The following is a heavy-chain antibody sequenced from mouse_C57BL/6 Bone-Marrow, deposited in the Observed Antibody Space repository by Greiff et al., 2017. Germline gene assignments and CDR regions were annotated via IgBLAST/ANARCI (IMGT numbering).Heavy chain of an antibody. J-gene: IGHJ4*01. CDR3: TTRTAQATWGYAMDY. CDR1: GFNIKDDY. D-gene: IGHD3-2*02. V-gene: IGHV14-4*01. Sequence: VQLQQSGAELVRPGASVKLSCTASGFNIKDDYMHWVKQRPEQGLEWIGWIDPENGDTESASKFQGKATITADTSSNTAYLQLSSLTSEDTAVYYCTTRTAQATWGYAMDYWGQGTSVTVSS. CDR2: IDPENGDT.